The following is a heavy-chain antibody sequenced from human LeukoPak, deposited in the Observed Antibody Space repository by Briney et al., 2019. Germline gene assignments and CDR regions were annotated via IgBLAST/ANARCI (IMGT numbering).Heavy chain of an antibody. D-gene: IGHD1-26*01. V-gene: IGHV3-33*01. CDR3: AREAPRGSYAWTYYYYYYGMDV. Sequence: GGSLRLSCAASGFTFSSYGMHWVRQAPGKGLEWVAVIWYDGSNKYYADSVKGRFTISRDNSKNTLYLQMNSLRAEDTAVYYCAREAPRGSYAWTYYYYYYGMDVWGQGTTVTVSS. CDR2: IWYDGSNK. J-gene: IGHJ6*02. CDR1: GFTFSSYG.